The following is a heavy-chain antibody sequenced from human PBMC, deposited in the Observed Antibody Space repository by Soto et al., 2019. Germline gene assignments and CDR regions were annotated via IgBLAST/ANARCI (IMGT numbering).Heavy chain of an antibody. D-gene: IGHD2-21*01. V-gene: IGHV3-23*01. CDR1: GFTFSSYA. CDR2: ISGSGGST. J-gene: IGHJ3*02. Sequence: EVQLLESGGGLVQPGGSLRLSCAASGFTFSSYAMSWVRQAPGKGLEWVSAISGSGGSTYYADSVKGRFTISRDNSKNTLYLQMNSLRAEDTAVYYCAKELTYCGGDCWPYDAFDIWGQGTMVTVSS. CDR3: AKELTYCGGDCWPYDAFDI.